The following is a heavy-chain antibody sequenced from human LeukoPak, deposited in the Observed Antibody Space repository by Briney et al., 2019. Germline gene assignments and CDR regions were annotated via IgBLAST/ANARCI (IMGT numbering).Heavy chain of an antibody. V-gene: IGHV4-38-2*01. J-gene: IGHJ6*03. CDR2: LYHSDSI. Sequence: PSETLSLTCAVSGYSISSGYYWIWIRQPPGKGLEWIGSLYHSDSIYYNPSLESRVTMSVDTSKNQFSLKLSFVTAADTAVYYCARQHDSYHYYYVDVWGKGTTVIVSS. CDR1: GYSISSGYY. D-gene: IGHD6-13*01. CDR3: ARQHDSYHYYYVDV.